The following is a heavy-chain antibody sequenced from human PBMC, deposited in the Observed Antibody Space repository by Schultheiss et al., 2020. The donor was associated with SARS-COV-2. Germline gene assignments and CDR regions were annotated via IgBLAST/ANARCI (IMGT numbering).Heavy chain of an antibody. D-gene: IGHD5-18*01. CDR1: GFTFSSYA. CDR2: ISSNGGST. V-gene: IGHV3-64*04. Sequence: GSLRLSCSASGFTFSSYAMHWVRQAPGKGLEYVSAISSNGGSTYYADSVKGRFTISRDNSKNTLYLQMNSLRAEDTAVYYCTNAGAYTAMSYYFDYWGQGTLVTVSS. J-gene: IGHJ4*02. CDR3: TNAGAYTAMSYYFDY.